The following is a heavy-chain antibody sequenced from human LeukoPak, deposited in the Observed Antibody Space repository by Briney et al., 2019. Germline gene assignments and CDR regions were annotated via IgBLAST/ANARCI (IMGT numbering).Heavy chain of an antibody. CDR2: IKQDGSEK. Sequence: GGSLRLSCAASGFTFSSYWMSWVRQAPGRGLEWVANIKQDGSEKYYVDSVKGRFTISRDNAKNSLYLQMNSLRAEDTALYHCARGSDYYDSSGYKDAFDIWGQGTMVTVSS. J-gene: IGHJ3*02. V-gene: IGHV3-7*03. CDR1: GFTFSSYW. CDR3: ARGSDYYDSSGYKDAFDI. D-gene: IGHD3-22*01.